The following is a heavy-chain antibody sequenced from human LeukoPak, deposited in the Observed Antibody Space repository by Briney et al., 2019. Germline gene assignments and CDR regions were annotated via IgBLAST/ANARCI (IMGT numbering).Heavy chain of an antibody. Sequence: TGGSLRLSCEASGFTFSAYAMTWVRQAPGKGLEWVSSIGSDNKPHYSESVKGRFAISRDASKNTLYLEMNSLRVEDTAVYYCAKDYIGSYSTFDYWGQGTLVTVSS. J-gene: IGHJ4*02. CDR1: GFTFSAYA. CDR2: IGSDNKP. CDR3: AKDYIGSYSTFDY. V-gene: IGHV3-23*01. D-gene: IGHD1-26*01.